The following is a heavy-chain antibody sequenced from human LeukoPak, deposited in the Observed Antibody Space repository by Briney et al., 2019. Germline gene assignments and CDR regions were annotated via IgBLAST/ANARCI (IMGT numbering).Heavy chain of an antibody. CDR3: ARDEYCGSTSCYSLEGVLDY. V-gene: IGHV3-30-3*01. CDR2: ISYDGNNK. CDR1: GFTFTSYA. D-gene: IGHD2-2*02. J-gene: IGHJ4*02. Sequence: GRSLRLSCAASGFTFTSYAMYWVRQAPGKWLEWVAVISYDGNNKYYADSVKGRFTISRDNSRNTLFLQMNSLRDEHTAMYYCARDEYCGSTSCYSLEGVLDYWGQGTLVTVSS.